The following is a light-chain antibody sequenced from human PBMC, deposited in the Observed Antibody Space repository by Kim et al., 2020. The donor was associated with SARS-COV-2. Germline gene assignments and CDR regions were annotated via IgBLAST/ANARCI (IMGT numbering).Light chain of an antibody. CDR3: QQYASYPYT. CDR1: QNIRSV. V-gene: IGKV1D-16*01. J-gene: IGKJ2*01. CDR2: DVS. Sequence: SASIGDRFTITWRASQNIRSVLAWFQQKSEKAPKSLIYDVSTLQSGVPSRFSGSGSGTEFTLTISSLQPEDFATYHCQQYASYPYTFGPGTKLEI.